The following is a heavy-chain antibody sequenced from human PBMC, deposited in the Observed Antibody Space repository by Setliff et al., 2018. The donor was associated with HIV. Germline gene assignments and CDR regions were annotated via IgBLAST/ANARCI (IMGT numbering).Heavy chain of an antibody. V-gene: IGHV1-2*02. Sequence: GASVKVSCKASGYTFTAYYMHWVRQAPGQGLEWMAWINPNTGGTQYAQKFQGRVTVTRDTPISTAYMEIKKLTSDDTAVYYCARDNRTGYSGGWPLDYWGQGTVVTVSS. CDR2: INPNTGGT. CDR1: GYTFTAYY. J-gene: IGHJ4*02. D-gene: IGHD5-12*01. CDR3: ARDNRTGYSGGWPLDY.